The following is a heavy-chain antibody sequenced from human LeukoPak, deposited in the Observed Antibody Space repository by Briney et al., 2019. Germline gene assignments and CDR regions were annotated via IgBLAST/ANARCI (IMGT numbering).Heavy chain of an antibody. CDR3: TTGGYYSGQDY. J-gene: IGHJ4*02. Sequence: GSLRLSCVASGFSFTHAWATWVRQAPGKGLEWGGRVKSKTDGGTTDYAAPVKGRFSISRDDSGNTLYLQMNSLETEDTALYYCTTGGYYSGQDYWGQGTLVTVSS. V-gene: IGHV3-15*01. D-gene: IGHD6-19*01. CDR2: VKSKTDGGTT. CDR1: GFSFTHAW.